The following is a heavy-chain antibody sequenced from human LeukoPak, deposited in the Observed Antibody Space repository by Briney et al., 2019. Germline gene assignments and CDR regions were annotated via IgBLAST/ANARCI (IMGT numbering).Heavy chain of an antibody. Sequence: GGSLRLSCAASGFYFSSYWMSWVRQAPGKGLEWVANIKQDGSEKYYVDSVKGRFTISRDNTKNSLYLQMNSLRAEDTAVYYCARFWYGSGSYRVFDYWGQGTLVTVSS. J-gene: IGHJ4*02. D-gene: IGHD3-10*01. CDR1: GFYFSSYW. CDR2: IKQDGSEK. V-gene: IGHV3-7*04. CDR3: ARFWYGSGSYRVFDY.